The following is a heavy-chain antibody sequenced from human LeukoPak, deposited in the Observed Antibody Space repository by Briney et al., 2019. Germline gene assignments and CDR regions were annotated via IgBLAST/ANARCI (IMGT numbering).Heavy chain of an antibody. Sequence: SGPTLVRPTQTLTLTCTFSVFSLSTNRVGVGWIRQSPGKALEWLALIYWNDDRRYSPSLKTRLTITKDTSKNQVVLTMTNMDPMDTGTYYCAHGNYYDFWSGYPPLDYWGQGTLVTVSS. CDR1: VFSLSTNRVG. J-gene: IGHJ4*02. CDR2: IYWNDDR. D-gene: IGHD3-3*01. V-gene: IGHV2-5*01. CDR3: AHGNYYDFWSGYPPLDY.